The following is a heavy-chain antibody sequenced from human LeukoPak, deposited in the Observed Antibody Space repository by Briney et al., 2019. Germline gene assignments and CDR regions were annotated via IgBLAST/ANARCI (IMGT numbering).Heavy chain of an antibody. J-gene: IGHJ4*02. CDR1: GYTFTSYY. Sequence: ASVKVSCKASGYTFTSYYMHWVRQAPGQGLEWMGTINPSGGSTSYAQKFQGRVTMTRDTSTSTVYMELSSLRSEDTAVYYCAREGVINGPLDYWGQGTLVTVSS. V-gene: IGHV1-46*01. D-gene: IGHD3-22*01. CDR3: AREGVINGPLDY. CDR2: INPSGGST.